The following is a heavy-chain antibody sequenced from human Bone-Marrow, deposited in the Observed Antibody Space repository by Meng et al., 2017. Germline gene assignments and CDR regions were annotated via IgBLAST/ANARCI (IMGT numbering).Heavy chain of an antibody. J-gene: IGHJ5*02. CDR2: ISAYNGNT. D-gene: IGHD2-15*01. CDR1: GYTFTSYA. V-gene: IGHV1-18*01. Sequence: ASVKVSCKASGYTFTSYAMNWVRQAPGQGLEWMGWISAYNGNTNYAQKLQGRVTMTTDTSTSTAYMELRSLRSDDTAVYYCAREGFICSGGSCYSGNWFDPWGQGTLVTVSS. CDR3: AREGFICSGGSCYSGNWFDP.